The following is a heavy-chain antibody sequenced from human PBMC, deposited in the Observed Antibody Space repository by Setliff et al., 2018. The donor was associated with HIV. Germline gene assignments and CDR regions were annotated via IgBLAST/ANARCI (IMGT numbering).Heavy chain of an antibody. CDR1: GGSFNDYY. Sequence: SETLSLTCAVYGGSFNDYYWTWIRQPPGKGLEWIGEIDHSGSTKYHASLKSRVTISIDTSKNQISLKLSSVTAADTAVYYCARGLNYYGSGSYLPLGCWGQGTLVTAPQ. CDR3: ARGLNYYGSGSYLPLGC. D-gene: IGHD3-10*01. J-gene: IGHJ4*02. V-gene: IGHV4-34*01. CDR2: IDHSGST.